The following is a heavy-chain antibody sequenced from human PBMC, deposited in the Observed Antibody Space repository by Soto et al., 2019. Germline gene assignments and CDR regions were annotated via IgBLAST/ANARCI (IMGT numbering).Heavy chain of an antibody. CDR1: GFTFSSYG. V-gene: IGHV3-30*18. CDR3: AELSIGVANDAFDI. J-gene: IGHJ3*02. D-gene: IGHD6-19*01. Sequence: QVQLVESGGGVVQPGRSLRLSCAASGFTFSSYGMHWVRQAPGKGLEWVAVISYDGSNKYYADSVKGRFTISRDNSKNTLYLQMNILRAEDTAVYYCAELSIGVANDAFDIWGQGTMVTVSS. CDR2: ISYDGSNK.